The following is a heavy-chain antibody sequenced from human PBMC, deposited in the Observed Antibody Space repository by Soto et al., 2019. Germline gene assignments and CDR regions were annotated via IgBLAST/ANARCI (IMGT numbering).Heavy chain of an antibody. J-gene: IGHJ4*02. Sequence: ASVKVSCKASGFTFTSSAVQWVRQARGQRLEWIGWIVVGSGNTNYAQKFQERVTITRDMSTSTAYMELSSLRSEDTAVYYCAAGPPYCGGDCNFDYWGQGTLVTVSS. V-gene: IGHV1-58*01. CDR3: AAGPPYCGGDCNFDY. D-gene: IGHD2-21*02. CDR1: GFTFTSSA. CDR2: IVVGSGNT.